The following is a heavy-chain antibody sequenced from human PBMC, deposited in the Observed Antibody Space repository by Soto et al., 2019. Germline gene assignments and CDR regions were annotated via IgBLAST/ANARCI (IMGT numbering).Heavy chain of an antibody. J-gene: IGHJ4*02. D-gene: IGHD3-3*01. CDR3: ARDPSGTVDFWRSDQTY. CDR2: ISSSSSTI. Sequence: PGGSLRLSCAASGFTFSSYSMNWVRQAPGKGLEWVSYISSSSSTIYYADSVKGRFTISRDNAKNSLYLQMNSLRAEDTAVYYCARDPSGTVDFWRSDQTYWGQGTLVTVSS. V-gene: IGHV3-48*01. CDR1: GFTFSSYS.